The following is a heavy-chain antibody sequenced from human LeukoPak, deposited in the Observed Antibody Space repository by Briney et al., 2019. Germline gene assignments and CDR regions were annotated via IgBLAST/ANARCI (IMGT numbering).Heavy chain of an antibody. CDR3: AITIFGVVIQNY. D-gene: IGHD3-3*01. Sequence: GASVKVSCKASGYTFTSYGISWVRQAPGQGLEWMGWISAYNGNTNYAQKLQGRVTMTTDTSTSTTYMELRSLRSDDTAVYYCAITIFGVVIQNYWGQGTLVTVSS. V-gene: IGHV1-18*01. CDR2: ISAYNGNT. CDR1: GYTFTSYG. J-gene: IGHJ4*02.